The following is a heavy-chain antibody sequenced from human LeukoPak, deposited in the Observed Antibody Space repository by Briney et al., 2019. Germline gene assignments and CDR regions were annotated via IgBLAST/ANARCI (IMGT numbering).Heavy chain of an antibody. J-gene: IGHJ4*02. CDR3: ARFGNYDFWSGYIDY. D-gene: IGHD3-3*01. Sequence: SETLSLTCTVSGGSISSSSYYWGWIRQPPGKGLEWIGSIYYSGSTNYDPSLKSRVTISVDTSKNQFSLKLSSVTAADTAVYYCARFGNYDFWSGYIDYWGQGTLVTVSS. CDR2: IYYSGST. CDR1: GGSISSSSYY. V-gene: IGHV4-39*07.